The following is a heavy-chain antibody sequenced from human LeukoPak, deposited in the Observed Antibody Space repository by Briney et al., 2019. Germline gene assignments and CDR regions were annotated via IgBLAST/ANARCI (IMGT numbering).Heavy chain of an antibody. CDR2: ISSSSSTI. CDR1: GFTFSSYS. J-gene: IGHJ4*02. V-gene: IGHV3-48*01. D-gene: IGHD3-22*01. CDR3: ARVLRGSGYYSNDY. Sequence: PGGSLRLSCAASGFTFSSYSMNWVRQAPGKGLEWVSYISSSSSTIYYADSVKGRFTISRDNAKNSLYLQMNSLRAEDTAVYYCARVLRGSGYYSNDYWGQGTLVTVSS.